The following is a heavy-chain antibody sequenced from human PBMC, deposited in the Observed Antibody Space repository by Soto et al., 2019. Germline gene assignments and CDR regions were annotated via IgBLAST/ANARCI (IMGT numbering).Heavy chain of an antibody. CDR3: AKEFECELQLSHPYYNSGRDV. J-gene: IGHJ6*02. CDR1: GFTFRSYG. D-gene: IGHD1-1*01. V-gene: IGHV3-30*18. CDR2: MSFDGSNK. Sequence: QVQLVESGGGVVQPGRSLRLSCAASGFTFRSYGMHWVRQAPGKGLEWVALMSFDGSNKYYADSVRGRFTISSDNSKSTLYLQMHIQSPEDTAVYYCAKEFECELQLSHPYYNSGRDVWGQGTTVTVTS.